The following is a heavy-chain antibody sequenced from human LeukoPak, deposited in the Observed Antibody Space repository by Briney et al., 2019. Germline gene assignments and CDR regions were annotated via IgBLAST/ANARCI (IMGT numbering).Heavy chain of an antibody. CDR1: GFTFSNYA. D-gene: IGHD3-9*01. CDR3: AKGPKRYNILTGYFVIETAFDI. V-gene: IGHV3-30*02. CDR2: IRYDGRNK. J-gene: IGHJ3*02. Sequence: PGGSLRLSCAASGFTFSNYAMSWVRQAPGKGLEWVAFIRYDGRNKYYADSVKGRFTISRDNSKNTLYLQMNSLRAEDTAVYYCAKGPKRYNILTGYFVIETAFDIWGQGTMVTVSS.